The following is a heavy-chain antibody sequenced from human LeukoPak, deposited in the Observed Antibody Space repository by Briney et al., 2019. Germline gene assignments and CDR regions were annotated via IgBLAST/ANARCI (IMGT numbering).Heavy chain of an antibody. D-gene: IGHD5-18*01. J-gene: IGHJ5*02. V-gene: IGHV4-39*07. CDR3: ARDARGYSLGWFDP. CDR1: GGSFSSYY. CDR2: IYYSGST. Sequence: SETLSLTCAVYGGSFSSYYWAWIRQPPGKGLEWIGSIYYSGSTYYNPSLKSRVTISVDTSKNQFSLKLTSVTAADTAVYYCARDARGYSLGWFDPWGQGTPVTGSS.